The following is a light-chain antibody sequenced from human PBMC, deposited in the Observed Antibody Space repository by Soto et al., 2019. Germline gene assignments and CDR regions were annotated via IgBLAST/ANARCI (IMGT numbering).Light chain of an antibody. CDR3: QKYNSAALT. CDR2: AVS. Sequence: DIQMTQSPSSLSASVGDRVTITFRASLPISNYLAWYHQKRGKIPNRLIYAVSTLQARVPSRFSGSGSGTDFTLTISSLQPEDVATDNCQKYNSAALTFGGGTKLEIK. J-gene: IGKJ4*01. V-gene: IGKV1-27*01. CDR1: LPISNY.